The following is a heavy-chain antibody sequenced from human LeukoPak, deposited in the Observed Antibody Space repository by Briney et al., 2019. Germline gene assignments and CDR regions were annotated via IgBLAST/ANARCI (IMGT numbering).Heavy chain of an antibody. CDR2: IYYSGST. Sequence: SETLSLTCTVSGGSISSGDYYWSWIRQPPGKGLEWIGYIYYSGSTYYNPSLKSRVTISVDTSKNQFSLKLSSVTAADTAVYYCARESAARLDDYWGQGTLVTVSS. D-gene: IGHD6-13*01. J-gene: IGHJ4*02. CDR3: ARESAARLDDY. CDR1: GGSISSGDYY. V-gene: IGHV4-30-4*08.